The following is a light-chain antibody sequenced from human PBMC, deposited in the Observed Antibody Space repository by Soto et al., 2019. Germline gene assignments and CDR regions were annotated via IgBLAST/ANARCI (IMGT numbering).Light chain of an antibody. CDR1: QSLLHSNGYNY. Sequence: DIVMNQSPLSLPVTPGEPASISCRSSQSLLHSNGYNYLDWYLQKPGQSPQLLIYLGSNRASGVPDRFSGSGSGTDFTLKISRVEAEDVGVFYCMQALQAWTFGQGTKVEIK. CDR3: MQALQAWT. J-gene: IGKJ1*01. CDR2: LGS. V-gene: IGKV2-28*01.